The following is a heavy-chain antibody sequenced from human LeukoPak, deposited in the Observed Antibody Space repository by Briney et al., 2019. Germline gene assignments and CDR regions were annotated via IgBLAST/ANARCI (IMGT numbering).Heavy chain of an antibody. V-gene: IGHV3-74*01. CDR1: GFTFSSYW. CDR2: INSDGSIT. J-gene: IGHJ4*02. Sequence: PGGSLRLSCAVSGFTFSSYWMHWVRHAPGKGLVWVSRINSDGSITSYADSVKGRFTISRDNAKNTLYLQMNSLRAEDTAVYYCASLSSSWPLDYWGQGTLVTVSS. D-gene: IGHD6-13*01. CDR3: ASLSSSWPLDY.